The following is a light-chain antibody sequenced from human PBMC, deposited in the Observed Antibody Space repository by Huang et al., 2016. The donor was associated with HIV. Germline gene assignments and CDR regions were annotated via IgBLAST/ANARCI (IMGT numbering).Light chain of an antibody. CDR2: AAS. CDR1: QTVSNNF. Sequence: EIVLTQSPGTLSLSPGERATLSCGASQTVSNNFLAWYQHKPGPAPRLLIYAASSRATGIPDRFSGSGSRRDFNLTISRLEPEDFAVYYCHQYGTSVGTFGPGTKVDVK. V-gene: IGKV3-20*01. J-gene: IGKJ1*01. CDR3: HQYGTSVGT.